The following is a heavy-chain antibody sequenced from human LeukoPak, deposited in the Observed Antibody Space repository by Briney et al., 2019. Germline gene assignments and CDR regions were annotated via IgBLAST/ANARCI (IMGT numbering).Heavy chain of an antibody. D-gene: IGHD5-24*01. CDR3: ARDGYNSGY. CDR1: GGSFSGYY. Sequence: SETLSLTCAVYGGSFSGYYWSWIRQPPGKGLEWIGEINHSGSTNYNPPLKSRVTISVDTSKNQFSLKLSSVTAADTAVYYCARDGYNSGYWGQGTLVTVSS. J-gene: IGHJ4*02. CDR2: INHSGST. V-gene: IGHV4-34*01.